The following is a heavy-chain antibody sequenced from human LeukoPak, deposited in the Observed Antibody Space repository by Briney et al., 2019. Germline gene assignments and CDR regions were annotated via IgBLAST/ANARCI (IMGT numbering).Heavy chain of an antibody. Sequence: GGSLRLPCVASGLPIGDFAMHWVRQAPGQGLEWVSLISGDGVSTFFTDSVKGRFSISRDNSKNSLFLEMSSLRTEDTAMYYCARESGKFDYWGQGTLVAVSS. V-gene: IGHV3-43*02. CDR2: ISGDGVST. J-gene: IGHJ4*02. CDR1: GLPIGDFA. CDR3: ARESGKFDY.